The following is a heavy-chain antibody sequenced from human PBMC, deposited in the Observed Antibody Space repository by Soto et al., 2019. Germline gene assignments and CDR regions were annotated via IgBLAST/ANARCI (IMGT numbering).Heavy chain of an antibody. Sequence: HPGGSLRLSCAASGFTFSSYAMSWVRQAPGKGLEWVSAISGSGGSTYYADSVKGRFTISRDNSKNTLYLQMNSLRAEDTAVYYCAKGQTAGLRLTYFDYRGQGTLVTVSS. J-gene: IGHJ4*02. D-gene: IGHD5-12*01. CDR2: ISGSGGST. V-gene: IGHV3-23*01. CDR3: AKGQTAGLRLTYFDY. CDR1: GFTFSSYA.